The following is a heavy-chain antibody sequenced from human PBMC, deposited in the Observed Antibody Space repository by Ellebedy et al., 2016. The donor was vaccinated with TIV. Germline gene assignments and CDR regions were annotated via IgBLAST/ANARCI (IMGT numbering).Heavy chain of an antibody. CDR2: INHSGST. D-gene: IGHD2-2*01. CDR3: ARDAGALGYYFDS. J-gene: IGHJ4*02. CDR1: GGSFSGFY. Sequence: MPSETLSLTCAVYGGSFSGFYWSRIRQPPGRGLEWIGVINHSGSTNYNPSLKSRVTISVDTSKNQFSLKLSSVTAADTAVYYCARDAGALGYYFDSWGQGTPVTVSS. V-gene: IGHV4-34*01.